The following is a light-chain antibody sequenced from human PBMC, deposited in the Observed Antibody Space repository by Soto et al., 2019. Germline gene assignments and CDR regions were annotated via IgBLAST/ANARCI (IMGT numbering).Light chain of an antibody. CDR3: QQYGSSPFT. CDR2: GAS. Sequence: EVVLTQSPVTLSLSPGERATLSCRASQSVSSPYLAWYQQKPGQPPRLLIYGASSRATDIPDRFIGSGSGTEFTLTIARLAPEDFAMYYCQQYGSSPFTFGPGTKVGI. J-gene: IGKJ3*01. CDR1: QSVSSPY. V-gene: IGKV3-20*01.